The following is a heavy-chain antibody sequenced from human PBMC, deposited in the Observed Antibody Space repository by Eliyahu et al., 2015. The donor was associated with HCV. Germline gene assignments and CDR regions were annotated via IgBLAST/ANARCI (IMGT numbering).Heavy chain of an antibody. V-gene: IGHV4-34*01. D-gene: IGHD6-13*01. J-gene: IGHJ4*02. CDR3: ARYSSSWYVRYFDY. Sequence: QVQLQQWGAGLLKPSETLSLTCAVXGGXFSGYYWSWIRQPPGKGLEWIGEINHSGSTNYNPSLKSRVTISVDTSKNQFSLKLSSVTAADTAVYYCARYSSSWYVRYFDYWGQGTLVTVSS. CDR2: INHSGST. CDR1: GGXFSGYY.